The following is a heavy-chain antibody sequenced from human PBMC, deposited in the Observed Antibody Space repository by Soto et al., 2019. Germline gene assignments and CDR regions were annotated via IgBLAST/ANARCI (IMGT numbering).Heavy chain of an antibody. J-gene: IGHJ4*02. CDR3: ARDKITGLFDY. CDR2: FYYTGSI. D-gene: IGHD2-8*02. Sequence: SETLSLTCAVSGGSVSSGNYYWSWIRQPPGKGLEWIGYFYYTGSINYNPSLKSRVTKYIDASQNQFSLRLSSVTAADTAVYYCARDKITGLFDYWGQGTLVTVSS. V-gene: IGHV4-61*01. CDR1: GGSVSSGNYY.